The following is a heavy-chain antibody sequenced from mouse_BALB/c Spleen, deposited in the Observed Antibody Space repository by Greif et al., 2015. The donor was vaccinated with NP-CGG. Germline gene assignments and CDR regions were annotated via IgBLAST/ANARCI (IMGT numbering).Heavy chain of an antibody. J-gene: IGHJ2*01. V-gene: IGHV5-6-4*01. D-gene: IGHD1-2*01. CDR3: TRECYTTATNDY. Sequence: EVMLVESGGGLVKPGGSLKLSCAASGFTFSSYTMSWVRQTPEKRLKWVATISSGGSYTYYPDSVKGRFTISRDNAKNTLYLQMSSLKSEDTAMYYCTRECYTTATNDYWGQGTTLTVSS. CDR2: ISSGGSYT. CDR1: GFTFSSYT.